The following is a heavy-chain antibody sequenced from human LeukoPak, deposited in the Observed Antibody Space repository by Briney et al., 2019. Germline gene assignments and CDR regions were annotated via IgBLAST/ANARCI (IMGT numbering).Heavy chain of an antibody. V-gene: IGHV3-23*01. Sequence: PGGSLRLSCAASGFTFSSYAMTWVRQAPGKGLERVSAISSSGGSTYYADSVKGRFTISRDNSKNTLYLQMNSLRAEDTAVYYCAKGNGHIEVVTAISWGQGTLVTVSS. CDR1: GFTFSSYA. CDR2: ISSSGGST. D-gene: IGHD2-21*02. CDR3: AKGNGHIEVVTAIS. J-gene: IGHJ4*02.